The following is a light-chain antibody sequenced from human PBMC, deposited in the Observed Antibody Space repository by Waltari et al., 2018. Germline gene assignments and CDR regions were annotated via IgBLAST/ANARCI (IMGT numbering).Light chain of an antibody. CDR3: SAWDSGLTVWL. Sequence: QAGLTQPPSVSADLRQTATLTCTGNSNNVGNQGAAWLQQHQGRPPKLVSYRNNTRPSGISERFSASRSGNTASLTISELQPEDETDYYCSAWDSGLTVWLFGGGTKLTVI. CDR2: RNN. V-gene: IGLV10-54*04. CDR1: SNNVGNQG. J-gene: IGLJ3*02.